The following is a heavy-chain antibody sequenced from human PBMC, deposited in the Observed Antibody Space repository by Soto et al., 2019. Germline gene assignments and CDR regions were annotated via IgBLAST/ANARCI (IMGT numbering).Heavy chain of an antibody. J-gene: IGHJ4*02. CDR3: ATLWFGESPY. D-gene: IGHD3-10*01. CDR1: GGSLRNDY. V-gene: IGHV4-59*03. CDR2: IFYSGDS. Sequence: SETLSLTCSVSGGSLRNDYWSWIRQPPGTGLEWVGHIFYSGDSSYNPSLQNRVSMSVDTSKNQFSLELRSVTVDDTAVYYCATLWFGESPYWGQGTLVTVSS.